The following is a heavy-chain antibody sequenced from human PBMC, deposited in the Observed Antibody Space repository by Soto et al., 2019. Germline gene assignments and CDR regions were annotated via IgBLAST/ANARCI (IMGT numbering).Heavy chain of an antibody. J-gene: IGHJ5*02. CDR3: AKDIGGATQT. Sequence: EEQLVESGGGLVQPGRSLRLSCAASGFTFDDYAMHWVRQGPGKGLEWVSGISWRSGSIGYADSVKVRFTISRDNAKNYLYLQMNSLRAEDTALYYCAKDIGGATQTWGQGTLVTVSS. D-gene: IGHD1-26*01. CDR2: ISWRSGSI. V-gene: IGHV3-9*01. CDR1: GFTFDDYA.